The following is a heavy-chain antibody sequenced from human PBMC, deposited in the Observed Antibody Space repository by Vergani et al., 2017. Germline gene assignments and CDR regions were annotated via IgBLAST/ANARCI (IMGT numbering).Heavy chain of an antibody. V-gene: IGHV3-15*02. CDR1: GFTFNNAW. Sequence: EVQLVESGGALVKPGMSLRLSCTASGFTFNNAWMRWVRQAPGKGLQLVGRIKSKTDGGTTAYAAPVKGRFTISRHDSENTLYLHMNSLKTEDTGFYYCTTLVATAVTADFDYWGQGTLVTVSS. D-gene: IGHD4-17*01. CDR2: IKSKTDGGTT. J-gene: IGHJ4*02. CDR3: TTLVATAVTADFDY.